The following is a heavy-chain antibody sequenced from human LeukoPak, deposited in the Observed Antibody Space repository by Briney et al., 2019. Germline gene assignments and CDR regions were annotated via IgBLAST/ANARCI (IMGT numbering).Heavy chain of an antibody. CDR2: INHSGST. CDR1: GGSFSGYY. D-gene: IGHD6-13*01. CDR3: ARGQAAAGTGGWFDP. J-gene: IGHJ5*02. Sequence: SETLSLTCAVYGGSFSGYYWSWIRQPPGKGLEWIGEINHSGSTNYNPSLKSRVTISVGTSKNQFSLKLSSVTAADTAVYYCARGQAAAGTGGWFDPWGQGTLVTVSS. V-gene: IGHV4-34*01.